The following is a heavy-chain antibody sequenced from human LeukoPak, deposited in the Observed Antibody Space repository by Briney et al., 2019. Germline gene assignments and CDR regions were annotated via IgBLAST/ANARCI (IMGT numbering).Heavy chain of an antibody. Sequence: PGGSLRLPCAASGFTFSSYGMHWVRQAPGKGLEWVAVIWYDGSNKYYADSVKGRFTISRDNSKNTLYLQMNSLRAEDTAVYYCARDFWNRRFDYWGQGTLVTVSS. CDR2: IWYDGSNK. CDR1: GFTFSSYG. D-gene: IGHD3-3*01. V-gene: IGHV3-33*01. CDR3: ARDFWNRRFDY. J-gene: IGHJ4*02.